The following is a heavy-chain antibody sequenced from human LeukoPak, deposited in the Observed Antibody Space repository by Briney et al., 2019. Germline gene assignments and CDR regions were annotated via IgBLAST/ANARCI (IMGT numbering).Heavy chain of an antibody. V-gene: IGHV3-23*01. CDR2: ISGSGGST. J-gene: IGHJ4*02. D-gene: IGHD3-3*01. CDR1: GLTFSSYA. CDR3: AKDGVRFLEWLLSGRYFDY. Sequence: GGSLRLSCAASGLTFSSYAMSWVRQAPGKGLEWVSAISGSGGSTYYADSVKGRFTISRDNSKNTLYLQMNSLRAEDTAAYYCAKDGVRFLEWLLSGRYFDYWGQGTLVTVSS.